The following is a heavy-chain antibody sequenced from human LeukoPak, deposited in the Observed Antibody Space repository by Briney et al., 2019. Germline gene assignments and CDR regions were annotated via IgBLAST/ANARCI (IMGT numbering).Heavy chain of an antibody. CDR1: GYTFTGYY. V-gene: IGHV1-2*02. CDR3: ARGTTYYDILAGYYPLYYYYGMDV. CDR2: INPNSGGT. J-gene: IGHJ6*02. Sequence: ASVKVSCKASGYTFTGYYMHWVRQAPGQGLEWMGWINPNSGGTNYAQKFQGRVTMTRDTSISTAYMELSSLRSEDTAVYYCARGTTYYDILAGYYPLYYYYGMDVWGQGTTVTVSS. D-gene: IGHD3-9*01.